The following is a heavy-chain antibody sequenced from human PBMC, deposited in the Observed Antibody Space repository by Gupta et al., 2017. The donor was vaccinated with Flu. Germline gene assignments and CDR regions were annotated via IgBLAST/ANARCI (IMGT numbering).Heavy chain of an antibody. D-gene: IGHD2-2*02. Sequence: QVQLQESVPGLVKPSQTLALTCTVSGGSISSGSYYWSWIREAAGKGLEWIGRIYSSGSTDYTPYLKSRVTISVDTSKNKFSLKLSSVTAADTAVYYCASSCSSTSCYTLDAFDIWGQGTMVTVSS. CDR2: IYSSGST. J-gene: IGHJ3*02. CDR1: GGSISSGSYY. CDR3: ASSCSSTSCYTLDAFDI. V-gene: IGHV4-61*02.